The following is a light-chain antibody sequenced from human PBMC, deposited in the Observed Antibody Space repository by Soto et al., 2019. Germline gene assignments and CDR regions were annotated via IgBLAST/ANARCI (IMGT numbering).Light chain of an antibody. CDR2: WAS. V-gene: IGKV4-1*01. J-gene: IGKJ2*01. CDR1: QTVLHDTNSKSY. CDR3: QQYYATPPT. Sequence: DIVMTQSPDSLIVSLGERATINCKSSQTVLHDTNSKSYLSWFQQKPGQPPKLLISWASTRESGVPARFSGSGSETDFTLTISDLPAEDVGVYYCQQYYATPPTFGQGSKLEI.